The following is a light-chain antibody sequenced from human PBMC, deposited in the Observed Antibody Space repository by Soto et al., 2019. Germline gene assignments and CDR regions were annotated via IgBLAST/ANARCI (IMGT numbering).Light chain of an antibody. CDR1: QSVLYSSNNKNY. CDR2: WAS. V-gene: IGKV4-1*01. J-gene: IGKJ2*01. CDR3: QQYESTPPT. Sequence: DIVMTQSPDSLAVSLGERATINCKSSQSVLYSSNNKNYLAWYQQRPGQPPKLLIYWASTRESGVPDRFSGSGSETDFTLTITSLQAEYVAVYYCQQYESTPPTFGQGTKLEIK.